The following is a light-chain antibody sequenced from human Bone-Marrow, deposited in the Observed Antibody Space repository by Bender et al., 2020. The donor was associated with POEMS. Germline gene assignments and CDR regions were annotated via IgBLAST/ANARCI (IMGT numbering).Light chain of an antibody. Sequence: QSALTQPASVSGSPGQSITISCTGTSSDVGSYNLVSWYQQHPDKAPKLILYEGRKRPPGVSDRFCGFKSGNTASLTISGLQPEDEADYFCGSYAGRTILFGGGTKLTVL. CDR3: GSYAGRTIL. V-gene: IGLV2-23*01. J-gene: IGLJ2*01. CDR1: SSDVGSYNL. CDR2: EGR.